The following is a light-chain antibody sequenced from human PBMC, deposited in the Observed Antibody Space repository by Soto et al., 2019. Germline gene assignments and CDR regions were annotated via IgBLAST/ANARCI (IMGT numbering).Light chain of an antibody. Sequence: QSALTQPPSASGSPGQSVTISCTGTSSDVGGFDYVSWYQQHPGKAPKLMIYEVSKRPSGVSNRFSGSKSGNTASLTISGLQAEDEADYYCSSYTGSSTLYVFGTGTKVTVL. CDR2: EVS. V-gene: IGLV2-14*01. CDR3: SSYTGSSTLYV. CDR1: SSDVGGFDY. J-gene: IGLJ1*01.